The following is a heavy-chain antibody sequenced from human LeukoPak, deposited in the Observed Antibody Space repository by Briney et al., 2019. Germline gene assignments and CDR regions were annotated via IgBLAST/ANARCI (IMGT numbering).Heavy chain of an antibody. Sequence: GGSLRLSCAASGFTFSNSGMTWVRQAPGKELEWVSVISASGDSAYYGDSVKGRFTVSRDNSKNTLYLQIDSLRAEDSAIYYCVQGGWLDYWGQGTLVTVSS. CDR1: GFTFSNSG. CDR3: VQGGWLDY. V-gene: IGHV3-23*01. CDR2: ISASGDSA. J-gene: IGHJ4*02. D-gene: IGHD6-19*01.